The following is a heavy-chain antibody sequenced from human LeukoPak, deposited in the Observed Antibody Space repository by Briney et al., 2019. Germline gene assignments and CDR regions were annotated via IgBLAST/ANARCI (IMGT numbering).Heavy chain of an antibody. Sequence: ASVRDSCKASRYTFTDFYLNWVRQAPGQGLAWMAWINPFSGATRYAEKFQGRVTMTWDTSSSTAYMELHGLRYDDTAVCYCATSTVTHTRVPWGQGTLVTVSS. CDR3: ATSTVTHTRVP. CDR1: RYTFTDFY. J-gene: IGHJ5*02. D-gene: IGHD1-1*01. CDR2: INPFSGAT. V-gene: IGHV1-2*02.